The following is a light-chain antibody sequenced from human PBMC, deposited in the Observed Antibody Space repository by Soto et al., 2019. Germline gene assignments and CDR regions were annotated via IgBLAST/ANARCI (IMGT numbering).Light chain of an antibody. J-gene: IGLJ1*01. CDR2: INGDGSH. CDR1: SGHSSYA. Sequence: QLVLTKAPSASASRGASVNLTCTLSSGHSSYAIAWHQLQPEKGPRYLLKINGDGSHNKGDGIPDRFSGSSSGAERFLTISSLQSEDEADYYCQTWGTGIRVFGSGTKLTVL. CDR3: QTWGTGIRV. V-gene: IGLV4-69*01.